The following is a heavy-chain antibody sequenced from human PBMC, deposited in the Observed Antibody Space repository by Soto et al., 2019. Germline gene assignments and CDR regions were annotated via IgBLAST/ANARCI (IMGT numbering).Heavy chain of an antibody. D-gene: IGHD2-2*01. CDR3: AKRDCSSINCYVIDY. V-gene: IGHV3-23*01. Sequence: PVGSLRLSCAASGFTFNNYAMTWVRQAPGKGLEWVSGISDSGGDTYNADSVRGRFTISRDNSKNTLYLQMNSLRAEDTAVYYCAKRDCSSINCYVIDYWGQGTLVTVSS. CDR1: GFTFNNYA. CDR2: ISDSGGDT. J-gene: IGHJ4*02.